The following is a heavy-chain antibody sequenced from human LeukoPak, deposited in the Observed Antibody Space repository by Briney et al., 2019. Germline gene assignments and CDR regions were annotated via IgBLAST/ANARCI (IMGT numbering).Heavy chain of an antibody. V-gene: IGHV3-11*01. CDR1: GLTFSDYY. J-gene: IGHJ4*02. CDR3: ARWDSSGCVDY. D-gene: IGHD3-22*01. Sequence: GGSLRLSCAASGLTFSDYYMSWIRQAPGKGLEWVSYISSSGTTIYYADSVKGRFTISRDNAKNSLYLQMNSLRAEDTAVYFCARWDSSGCVDYWGQGTLVTVSS. CDR2: ISSSGTTI.